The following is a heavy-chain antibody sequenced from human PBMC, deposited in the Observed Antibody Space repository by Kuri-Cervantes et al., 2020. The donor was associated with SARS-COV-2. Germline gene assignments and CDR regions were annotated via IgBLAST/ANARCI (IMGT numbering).Heavy chain of an antibody. D-gene: IGHD2-15*01. CDR2: IYYLGNT. CDR1: RGSISSTSYY. Sequence: ESLKISCSVSRGSISSTSYYWAWIRQPPGKGLEWIGSIYYLGNTFYNPSLNSRVTISVDTSENQFSLKVNSVTAADTAVYYCARVGIVVVVAAIPDWFDPWGQGTLVTVSS. V-gene: IGHV4-39*01. J-gene: IGHJ5*02. CDR3: ARVGIVVVVAAIPDWFDP.